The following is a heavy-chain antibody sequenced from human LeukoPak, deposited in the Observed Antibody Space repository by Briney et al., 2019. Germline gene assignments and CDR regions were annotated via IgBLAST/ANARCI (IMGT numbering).Heavy chain of an antibody. Sequence: SQTLSLTCAISGDSVSSNSVTWNWIRQSPSGGLEWLGRTYYRSTWYNDYAVSVRGRITVNPDTSKNQFSLHLNSVTPEDTAVYYCARRLTQYDCFDPWGQAILVTVSS. CDR3: ARRLTQYDCFDP. V-gene: IGHV6-1*01. D-gene: IGHD2-2*01. CDR1: GDSVSSNSVT. CDR2: TYYRSTWYN. J-gene: IGHJ5*02.